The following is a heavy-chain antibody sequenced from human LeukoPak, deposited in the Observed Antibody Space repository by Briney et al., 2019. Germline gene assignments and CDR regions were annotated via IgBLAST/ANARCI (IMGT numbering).Heavy chain of an antibody. D-gene: IGHD6-13*01. J-gene: IGHJ4*02. CDR1: GFTFSTYW. V-gene: IGHV3-74*01. CDR3: ARVAPGNGYFDY. Sequence: GGSLRLSCAASGFTFSTYWMHWVRQAPGKGLVWVSRINSDGSDTTYADSVKGRFTISRDNAKNTVYLQMNSLRAEDTAVYYCARVAPGNGYFDYWGQGTLVTVSS. CDR2: INSDGSDT.